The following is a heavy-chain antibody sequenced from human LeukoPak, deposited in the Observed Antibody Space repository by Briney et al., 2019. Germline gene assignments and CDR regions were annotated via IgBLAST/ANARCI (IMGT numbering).Heavy chain of an antibody. Sequence: GGSLRLSCTASGVTVGNNFMAWVRQAPGKGLEWVSVIYSDGSTFYADSVKGRFVISRDNSKNTVSLQMNSLGADDTALYYCARRKQPPGAFDIWGQGTMVTVSS. D-gene: IGHD6-13*01. J-gene: IGHJ3*02. CDR1: GVTVGNNF. V-gene: IGHV3-53*01. CDR3: ARRKQPPGAFDI. CDR2: IYSDGST.